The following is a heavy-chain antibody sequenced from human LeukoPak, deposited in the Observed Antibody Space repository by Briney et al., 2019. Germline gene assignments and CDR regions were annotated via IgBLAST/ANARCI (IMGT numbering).Heavy chain of an antibody. Sequence: ASVKVSCKASGYTFTSYAMHWVRQAPGQRLEWMGWINAGNGNTKYSQKFQGRVTITRDTSASTAYMELSSLRSEDTAVYYCARGWNYDYVWGSYRYTAQFDYWGQGTLVTVSS. J-gene: IGHJ4*02. CDR2: INAGNGNT. D-gene: IGHD3-16*02. V-gene: IGHV1-3*01. CDR3: ARGWNYDYVWGSYRYTAQFDY. CDR1: GYTFTSYA.